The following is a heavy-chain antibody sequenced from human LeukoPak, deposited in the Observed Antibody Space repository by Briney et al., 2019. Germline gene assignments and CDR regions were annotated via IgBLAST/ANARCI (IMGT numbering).Heavy chain of an antibody. Sequence: GGSLRLSCAASGFTFSSYAMSWVRQAPGKGLEWVSAISGSGGSTYYADSVKGRFTISRDNSKNTLYLQMNSLRAEDTAVYYCAKCLYYYDSSGYYLPIDYWGQGTLVTVSS. CDR1: GFTFSSYA. J-gene: IGHJ4*02. CDR3: AKCLYYYDSSGYYLPIDY. V-gene: IGHV3-23*01. CDR2: ISGSGGST. D-gene: IGHD3-22*01.